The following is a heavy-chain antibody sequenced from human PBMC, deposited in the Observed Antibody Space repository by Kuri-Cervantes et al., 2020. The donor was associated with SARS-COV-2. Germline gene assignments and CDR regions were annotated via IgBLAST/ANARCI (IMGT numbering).Heavy chain of an antibody. Sequence: GESLKISCAASGFTFSSYGMHWVRQAPGKGLEWVAFIRYDGGNKYYADSVKGRFTISRDNSKNTLYLQMNSLRAEDTAVYYCAKVYYDFWSGYYNYYYYMDVWGKGTTVTVSS. V-gene: IGHV3-30*02. CDR2: IRYDGGNK. CDR1: GFTFSSYG. J-gene: IGHJ6*03. CDR3: AKVYYDFWSGYYNYYYYMDV. D-gene: IGHD3-3*01.